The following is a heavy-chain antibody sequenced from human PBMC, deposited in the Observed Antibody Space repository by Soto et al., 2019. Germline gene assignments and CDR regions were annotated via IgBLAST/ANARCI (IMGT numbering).Heavy chain of an antibody. V-gene: IGHV1-3*01. CDR2: INAGNGNT. CDR1: GYTFTSYA. D-gene: IGHD6-13*01. CDR3: ARDSQQQLVENWFDP. Sequence: QVQLVQSGAEVKKPGASVKVSCKASGYTFTSYAMHWVRQAPGQRLEWMGWINAGNGNTKYSQKFQGRVTITRDTSASTAYMELSSLRSEDTAVYYCARDSQQQLVENWFDPWGQGTLVTVSS. J-gene: IGHJ5*02.